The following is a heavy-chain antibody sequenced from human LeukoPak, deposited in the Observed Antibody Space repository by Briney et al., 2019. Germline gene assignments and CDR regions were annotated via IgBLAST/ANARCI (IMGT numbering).Heavy chain of an antibody. CDR2: ISYSGST. CDR3: ARETRLHSGSYSNDAFDI. J-gene: IGHJ3*02. V-gene: IGHV4-59*01. CDR1: GGCISSYY. Sequence: SETLSLTCTVSGGCISSYYWSWIRQPPGKGLEWIGDISYSGSTDYNPSLKSRVTISLDTSKNQFSLWLSSVTAADTAVYYCARETRLHSGSYSNDAFDIWGQGTMVTVSS. D-gene: IGHD1-26*01.